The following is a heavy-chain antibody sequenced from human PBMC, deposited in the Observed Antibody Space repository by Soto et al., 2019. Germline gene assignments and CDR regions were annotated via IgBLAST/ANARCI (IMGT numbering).Heavy chain of an antibody. D-gene: IGHD3-22*01. J-gene: IGHJ4*02. CDR3: ALLGSVVVTDY. V-gene: IGHV4-31*03. Sequence: SETLSLTCTVSGGSISSGGYYWSWIRQHPGKGLEWIGYIYYSGSTYYNPSLKSRVTISVDTSKNQFSLKLSSVTAADTAVYYCALLGSVVVTDYWGQGTLVTVSS. CDR2: IYYSGST. CDR1: GGSISSGGYY.